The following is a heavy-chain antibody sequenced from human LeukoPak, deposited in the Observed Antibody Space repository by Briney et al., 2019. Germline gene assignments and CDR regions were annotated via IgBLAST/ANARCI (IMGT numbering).Heavy chain of an antibody. V-gene: IGHV4-4*07. J-gene: IGHJ4*02. CDR3: VGWGGTASDY. CDR1: SGSISAYS. CDR2: IYTSGST. Sequence: PSETLSLTCTVSSGSISAYSWSWIRQPAGKGLEWIGRIYTSGSTNYNPSLKSRVTMSADRSKNQFSLKLSSVTAADTAVYYCVGWGGTASDYWGQGTLVTVPS. D-gene: IGHD3-16*01.